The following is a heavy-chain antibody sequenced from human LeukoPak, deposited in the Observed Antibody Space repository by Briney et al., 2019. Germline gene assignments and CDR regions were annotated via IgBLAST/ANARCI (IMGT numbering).Heavy chain of an antibody. CDR3: VRDLRFLEWLLYESFDY. CDR1: GYTFTGYY. J-gene: IGHJ4*02. CDR2: INPNSGGT. D-gene: IGHD3-3*01. V-gene: IGHV1-2*02. Sequence: ASVKVSCKASGYTFTGYYMHWVRQAPGQGLEWMGWINPNSGGTNYAQKFQGRVTMTRDTSISTAYMELRSLRSDDTAMYYCVRDLRFLEWLLYESFDYWGQGSLVTVSS.